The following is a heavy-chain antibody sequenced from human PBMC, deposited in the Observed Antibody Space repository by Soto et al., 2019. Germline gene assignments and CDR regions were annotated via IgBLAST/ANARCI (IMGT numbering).Heavy chain of an antibody. J-gene: IGHJ6*03. D-gene: IGHD2-2*01. CDR2: INPNSGGT. Sequence: QVQLVQSGAEVKKHGASVKVSCKASGYTFTGYYMHWVRQAPGQGLEWMGWINPNSGGTNYAQKFQGWVTMTRDTSISTAYMELSRLRSDDTAVYYCARGRATLPTHYYMDVWGKGTTVTVSS. CDR1: GYTFTGYY. CDR3: ARGRATLPTHYYMDV. V-gene: IGHV1-2*04.